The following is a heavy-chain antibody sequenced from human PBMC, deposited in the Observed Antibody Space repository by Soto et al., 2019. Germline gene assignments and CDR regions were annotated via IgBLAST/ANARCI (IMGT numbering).Heavy chain of an antibody. CDR2: ISAYNGNT. Sequence: ASVKVSCKASGYTFSNFCITWVRQAPGQGLEWMGWISAYNGNTDYAQKLQGRVTMTTDTSTSTAYMELRSLRSDDTAVYYCARDLGYSSGPHDYWGQGTLVTVSS. CDR1: GYTFSNFC. D-gene: IGHD5-18*01. V-gene: IGHV1-18*01. J-gene: IGHJ4*02. CDR3: ARDLGYSSGPHDY.